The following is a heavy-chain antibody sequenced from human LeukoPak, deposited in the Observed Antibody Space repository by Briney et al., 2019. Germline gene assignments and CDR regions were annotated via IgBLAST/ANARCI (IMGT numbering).Heavy chain of an antibody. D-gene: IGHD1-26*01. V-gene: IGHV4-34*01. CDR2: INHSGST. J-gene: IGHJ4*02. CDR1: GGSFSGYY. CDR3: ARDRVGLIDY. Sequence: KPSETLSLTCAVYGGSFSGYYWSWIRQPPGKGLEWIGEINHSGSTNYNPSLKSRVTISVDTSKNQFSLKLSSVTAADTAVYYCARDRVGLIDYWGQGTLVTVSS.